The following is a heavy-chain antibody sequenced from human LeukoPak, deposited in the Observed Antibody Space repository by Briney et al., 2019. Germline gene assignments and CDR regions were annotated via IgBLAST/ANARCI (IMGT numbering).Heavy chain of an antibody. CDR3: ARALEMASYAFDI. CDR2: INTDGSST. V-gene: IGHV3-74*01. Sequence: GGSLRLSCAASGFTFSNYWMHWVRQAPGKGLVWVSRINTDGSSTNYADSVKGRFTISRDNAKNTLYLQMNSLRAEDTAVYYCARALEMASYAFDIWGQGTMVTVSS. J-gene: IGHJ3*02. CDR1: GFTFSNYW. D-gene: IGHD5-24*01.